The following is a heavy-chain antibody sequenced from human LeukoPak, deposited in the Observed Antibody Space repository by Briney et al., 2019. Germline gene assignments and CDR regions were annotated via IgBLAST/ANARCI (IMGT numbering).Heavy chain of an antibody. CDR1: SGSISSYY. CDR3: ARLAVRGVLYYFDY. D-gene: IGHD3-10*01. Sequence: SETLSLTCTVSSGSISSYYWSWIRQPPGKGLEWIGDIYYSGSTNYNPSLKSRVTISVDTSKNQFSLKLSSVTAADTAVYYCARLAVRGVLYYFDYWGQGTLVTVSS. J-gene: IGHJ4*02. CDR2: IYYSGST. V-gene: IGHV4-59*08.